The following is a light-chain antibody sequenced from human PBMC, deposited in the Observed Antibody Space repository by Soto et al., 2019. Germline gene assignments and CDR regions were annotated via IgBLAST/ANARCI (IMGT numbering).Light chain of an antibody. V-gene: IGKV1-5*01. CDR1: QSISSW. Sequence: DIQMTQSPSTLSASVGDRFTITCRASQSISSWLAWYQQKPGKAPKLLIYDASSLESGVPSRFSGSGSGTEFTLTISSLQPDDFATYYCQQYETYSWTFGQGTTGDIK. CDR3: QQYETYSWT. CDR2: DAS. J-gene: IGKJ1*01.